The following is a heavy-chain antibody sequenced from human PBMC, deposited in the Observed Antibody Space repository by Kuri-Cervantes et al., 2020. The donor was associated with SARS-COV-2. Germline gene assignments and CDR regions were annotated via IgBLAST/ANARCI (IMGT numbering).Heavy chain of an antibody. J-gene: IGHJ6*03. CDR1: GFTFSSYV. V-gene: IGHV3-21*01. CDR2: ISSSSSYI. CDR3: ASWVYSNYYMDV. Sequence: GGSLRLSCAASGFTFSSYVMSWVRQAPGKGLEWVSAISSSSSYIYYADSVKGRFTISRDNAKNSLYLQMNSLRAEDTAVYYCASWVYSNYYMDVWGKGTTVTVSS. D-gene: IGHD3-16*01.